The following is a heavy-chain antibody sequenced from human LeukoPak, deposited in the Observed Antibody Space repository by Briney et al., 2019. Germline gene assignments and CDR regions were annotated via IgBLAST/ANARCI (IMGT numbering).Heavy chain of an antibody. Sequence: GGSLRLSCAASGFTFSSYAMSWVRQAPGKGLEWVSAISGSGGSTYYADSVKGRFTISRDNSKNTLYLQMNSLRAEDTAVYYCAKDSVVYEGLERRGGPDAFDIWGQGTMVTVSS. CDR3: AKDSVVYEGLERRGGPDAFDI. V-gene: IGHV3-23*01. D-gene: IGHD1-1*01. CDR1: GFTFSSYA. CDR2: ISGSGGST. J-gene: IGHJ3*02.